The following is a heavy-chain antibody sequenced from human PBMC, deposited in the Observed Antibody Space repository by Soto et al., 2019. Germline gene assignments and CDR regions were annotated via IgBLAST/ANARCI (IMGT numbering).Heavy chain of an antibody. D-gene: IGHD5-12*01. V-gene: IGHV1-69*13. CDR2: IIPIFGTA. J-gene: IGHJ6*02. CDR3: ARPGFSGYARAHYYYGMDV. Sequence: ASVKVSCKASGGTFSSYVISWVRQAPGQGLEWMGGIIPIFGTANYAQKFQGRVTITADESTSTAYMELSSLRSEDTAVYYCARPGFSGYARAHYYYGMDVWGQGTTVTVSS. CDR1: GGTFSSYV.